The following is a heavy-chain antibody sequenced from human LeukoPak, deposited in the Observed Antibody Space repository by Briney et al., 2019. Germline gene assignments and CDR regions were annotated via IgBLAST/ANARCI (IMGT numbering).Heavy chain of an antibody. CDR1: GFTFSSYA. V-gene: IGHV3-23*01. D-gene: IGHD1-1*01. Sequence: PGGSLRLSCAASGFTFSSYALSWVRQAPGRGLEWVSALSGSGSSTYYADSVKGRFTISRDNSKNTLYLQMNTLRAEDTAVYFCAKYNGRYGMDVWGQGTTVTVSS. J-gene: IGHJ6*02. CDR2: LSGSGSST. CDR3: AKYNGRYGMDV.